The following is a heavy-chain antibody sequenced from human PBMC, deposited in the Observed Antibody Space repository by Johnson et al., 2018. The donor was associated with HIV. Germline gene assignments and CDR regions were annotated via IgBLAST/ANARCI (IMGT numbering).Heavy chain of an antibody. CDR1: GFTFSSYA. J-gene: IGHJ3*02. CDR2: INWNGGST. CDR3: ARGGVWFGTIEAFDI. D-gene: IGHD3-10*01. Sequence: VQLVESGGNLIQPGGSLRLSCAASGFTFSSYAMSWVRQAPGKGLEWVSGINWNGGSTGYADSVKGRFTISRDNAKNSLYLQMNSLRAEDTALYYCARGGVWFGTIEAFDIWGQGTMVTVS. V-gene: IGHV3-20*04.